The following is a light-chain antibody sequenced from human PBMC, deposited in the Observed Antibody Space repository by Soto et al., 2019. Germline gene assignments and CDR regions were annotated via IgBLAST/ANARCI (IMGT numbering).Light chain of an antibody. J-gene: IGLJ1*01. CDR2: EVS. V-gene: IGLV2-14*01. CDR1: SSDVGGYNY. CDR3: SSYTGSSTPHYV. Sequence: QSVLTQPASVSGSPGQSITISCTGTSSDVGGYNYVSWYQQHPGKAPKLMIYEVSNRPSGVSNRFSGSKSGNTASLTTSGLQAEDEADYYCSSYTGSSTPHYVFGTGTKVTVL.